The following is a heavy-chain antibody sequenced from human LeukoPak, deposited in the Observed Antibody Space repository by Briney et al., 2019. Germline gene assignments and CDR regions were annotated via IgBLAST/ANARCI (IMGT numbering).Heavy chain of an antibody. D-gene: IGHD2-21*02. CDR1: GGSISSYY. CDR2: IYYSGST. J-gene: IGHJ4*02. Sequence: SETLSLTCTVSGGSISSYYWSWIRQPPGKGLEWIGYIYYSGSTNYNPSLKSRVTISVDTSKNQFSLKLSSVTAVDTAVYYCARRVEYCGGDCTYYFDYWGQGTLVTVSS. CDR3: ARRVEYCGGDCTYYFDY. V-gene: IGHV4-59*01.